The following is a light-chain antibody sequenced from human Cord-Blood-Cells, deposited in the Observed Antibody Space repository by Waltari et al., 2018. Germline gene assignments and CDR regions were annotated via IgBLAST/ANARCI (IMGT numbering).Light chain of an antibody. CDR2: DAS. V-gene: IGKV1-33*01. CDR1: QDISNY. Sequence: DIQMTQSPSSLSASVGDRVTITCQASQDISNYLNWYQQKPGKAPKLLIYDASNLETGVPSRFSGSGSVTDFTFTISSLQPEDIATYYGQQYDNLPGDTFGQGTKLEIK. CDR3: QQYDNLPGDT. J-gene: IGKJ2*01.